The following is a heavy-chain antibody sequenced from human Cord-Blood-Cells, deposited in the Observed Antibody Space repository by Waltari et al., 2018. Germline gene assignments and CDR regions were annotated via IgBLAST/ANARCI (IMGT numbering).Heavy chain of an antibody. CDR2: INHSGST. V-gene: IGHV4-34*01. Sequence: QVQLQQWGAGLLKPSETLSLTCAVYGGSFSGYYWSWISKPPGKGLEWIGEINHSGSTNYNPSHKSRVTISEDTSKNQFSLKLSSVTAADTAVYYCARGSVVVIATNWFDPWGQGTLVTVSS. CDR3: ARGSVVVIATNWFDP. J-gene: IGHJ5*02. D-gene: IGHD2-21*01. CDR1: GGSFSGYY.